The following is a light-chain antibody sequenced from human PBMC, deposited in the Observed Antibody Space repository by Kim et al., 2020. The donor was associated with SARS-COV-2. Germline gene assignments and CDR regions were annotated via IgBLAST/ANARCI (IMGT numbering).Light chain of an antibody. J-gene: IGKJ2*01. CDR1: QTVGNNY. Sequence: PGGRATLSCRASQTVGNNYLAWYQQKPGQAPRLLIHGASSRATGIPDRFSGGGSGTDFTLTISRLEPEDFVVYYCQHYGRSPPYTFGQGTKLEI. CDR3: QHYGRSPPYT. V-gene: IGKV3-20*01. CDR2: GAS.